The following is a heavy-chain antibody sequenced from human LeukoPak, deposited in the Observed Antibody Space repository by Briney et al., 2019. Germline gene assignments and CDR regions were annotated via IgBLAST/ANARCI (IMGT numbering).Heavy chain of an antibody. D-gene: IGHD2-21*02. V-gene: IGHV1-46*01. CDR2: INPSGGST. Sequence: VASVKVSCKASGYTFTSYYMHWVRQAPGQGLEWMGIINPSGGSTSYAQKFQGRVTMTRDTSTGTVYMELSSLRSEDTAVYYCAGEAYCGGDCYSNDAFDIWGQGIMVTVSS. J-gene: IGHJ3*02. CDR3: AGEAYCGGDCYSNDAFDI. CDR1: GYTFTSYY.